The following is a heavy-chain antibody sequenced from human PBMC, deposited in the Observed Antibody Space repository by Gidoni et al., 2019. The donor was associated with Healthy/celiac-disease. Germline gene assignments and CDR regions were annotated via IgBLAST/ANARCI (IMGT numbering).Heavy chain of an antibody. V-gene: IGHV3-23*01. D-gene: IGHD3-22*01. J-gene: IGHJ4*02. CDR2: ISGSGSST. CDR1: GFNFSSYY. Sequence: EVQLLESGGGLVQPGGSLRLSCAASGFNFSSYYMSWVRQAPGKGLEWVSAISGSGSSTYYADSVKCRFTISRDNSKNTLYLQMSSLRAENTAVYYCAKEALNYYDSSGYEGYWGQGTLVTVSS. CDR3: AKEALNYYDSSGYEGY.